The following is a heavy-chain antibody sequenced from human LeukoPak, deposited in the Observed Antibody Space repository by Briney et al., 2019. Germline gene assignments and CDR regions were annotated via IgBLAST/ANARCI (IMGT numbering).Heavy chain of an antibody. CDR2: VLYDGETK. Sequence: PGRSLRLSCAASGFIFSNYALHWVRQAPGKGLEWVAVVLYDGETKYYADSVKGRFTISRDNPENMLYLQMNSLRPEDTGVYYCAREASGDSNEWGQGTLVTVSS. CDR3: AREASGDSNE. J-gene: IGHJ4*02. V-gene: IGHV3-30*04. D-gene: IGHD4-17*01. CDR1: GFIFSNYA.